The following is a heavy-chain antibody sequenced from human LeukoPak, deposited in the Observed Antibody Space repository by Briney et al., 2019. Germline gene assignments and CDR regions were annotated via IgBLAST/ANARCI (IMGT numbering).Heavy chain of an antibody. CDR2: FYTSGST. CDR1: GGSISSYY. J-gene: IGHJ4*02. CDR3: ARDPNYHYDSGSHYFDY. D-gene: IGHD3-10*01. Sequence: SETLSLTCTVSGGSISSYYWSRIRQPAGKGLEWIGRFYTSGSTNYNPSLKSRVTMSVDTSKNQFSLKLSSVTAADTAVYYCARDPNYHYDSGSHYFDYWGQGTLVTVSS. V-gene: IGHV4-4*07.